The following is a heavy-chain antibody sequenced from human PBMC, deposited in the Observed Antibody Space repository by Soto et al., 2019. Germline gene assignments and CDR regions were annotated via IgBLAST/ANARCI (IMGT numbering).Heavy chain of an antibody. J-gene: IGHJ4*02. D-gene: IGHD6-19*01. CDR1: GFNFNTYW. CDR2: IYPDDSET. Sequence: ISCKGSGFNFNTYWIAWVRQMPGKGLEWMGMIYPDDSETKYSPSFQGQVTISVDMSISAAYLQWSSLETSDTAMYYCARNSVTSTVTQFDFWGQGALVTVSS. V-gene: IGHV5-51*01. CDR3: ARNSVTSTVTQFDF.